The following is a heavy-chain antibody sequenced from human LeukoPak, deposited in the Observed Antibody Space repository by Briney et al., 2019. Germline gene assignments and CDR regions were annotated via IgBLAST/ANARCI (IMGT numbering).Heavy chain of an antibody. D-gene: IGHD5-24*01. V-gene: IGHV4-4*07. CDR1: GGSIRSYY. CDR3: ARLKRDGFYFDY. CDR2: IYTSGST. J-gene: IGHJ4*02. Sequence: PSETLSLTCAVSGGSIRSYYWSGIRQPAGKGLEWIGRIYTSGSTNYNPSLKSRVTMSVDTSKNQFSLKLSSVTAADTAVYYCARLKRDGFYFDYCGQGTLAAVSS.